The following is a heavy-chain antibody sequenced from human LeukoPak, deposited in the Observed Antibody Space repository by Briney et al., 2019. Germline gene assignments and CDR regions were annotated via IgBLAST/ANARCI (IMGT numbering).Heavy chain of an antibody. D-gene: IGHD5-24*01. J-gene: IGHJ4*02. V-gene: IGHV4-59*08. Sequence: SETLSLTRTVSGGSISIYNWSWSRDPPGEGRESSWYISYSGGTKYNPSPKSRVTISGDTCKNKFSLKLSSVTAAHTAVYYCARRDSYNSYYFDNWGQGTLVTVSS. CDR1: GGSISIYN. CDR2: ISYSGGT. CDR3: ARRDSYNSYYFDN.